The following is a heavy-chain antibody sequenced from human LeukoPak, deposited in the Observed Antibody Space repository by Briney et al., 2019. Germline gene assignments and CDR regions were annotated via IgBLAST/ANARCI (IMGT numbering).Heavy chain of an antibody. D-gene: IGHD3-22*01. CDR2: INHSGST. CDR1: GGSFSGYY. Sequence: SETLSLTCAVYGGSFSGYYWSWIRQPPGKGLEWIGEINHSGSTNYNPSLKSRVTISVDTSKNQFSLKLSSVTAADTAVYYCARVYYDSSGYYWLDYWGQGTLVTVSS. V-gene: IGHV4-34*01. J-gene: IGHJ4*02. CDR3: ARVYYDSSGYYWLDY.